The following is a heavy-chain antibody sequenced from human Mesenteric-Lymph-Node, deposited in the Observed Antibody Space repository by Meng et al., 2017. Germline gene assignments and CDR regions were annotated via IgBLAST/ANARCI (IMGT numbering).Heavy chain of an antibody. CDR3: ARDCAGDYPDY. CDR1: GFSVSSYY. J-gene: IGHJ4*02. V-gene: IGHV3-66*02. CDR2: VYSDDRT. Sequence: GESLKISCAASGFSVSSYYMSWVRQATGRGLEWVSVVYSDDRTDSADSVKGRFIISRDNSKNTVYLQMSNLRTEDTAVYYCARDCAGDYPDYWGQGTLVTVSS. D-gene: IGHD2-21*02.